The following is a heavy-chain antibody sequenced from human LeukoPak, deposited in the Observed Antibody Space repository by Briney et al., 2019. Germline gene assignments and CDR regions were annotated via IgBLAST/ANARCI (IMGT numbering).Heavy chain of an antibody. CDR3: ARRRPANMVRGVRLAFDI. CDR2: IYYSGST. D-gene: IGHD3-10*01. CDR1: GGSLSSYY. V-gene: IGHV4-59*01. J-gene: IGHJ3*02. Sequence: PSETLSLTCTVSGGSLSSYYWSWIRQPPGKGLEWIGYIYYSGSTNYNPPLKSRVTISVDTSKNQFSLKLSSVTAADTAVYYCARRRPANMVRGVRLAFDIWGQGTMVTVSS.